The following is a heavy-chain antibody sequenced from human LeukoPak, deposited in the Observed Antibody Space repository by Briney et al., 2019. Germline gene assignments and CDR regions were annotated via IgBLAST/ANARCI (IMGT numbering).Heavy chain of an antibody. CDR1: GGTFSSYT. CDR3: ARDWGVGGYSYGNAFDI. V-gene: IGHV1-69*04. CDR2: IIPILGIA. D-gene: IGHD5-18*01. J-gene: IGHJ3*02. Sequence: EASVKVSCKASGGTFSSYTISWVRQAPGQGLEWMGRIIPILGIAKYAQKFQGRVTISADKSTSTAYMELSSLRSEDTAVYYCARDWGVGGYSYGNAFDIWGQGTMVTVSS.